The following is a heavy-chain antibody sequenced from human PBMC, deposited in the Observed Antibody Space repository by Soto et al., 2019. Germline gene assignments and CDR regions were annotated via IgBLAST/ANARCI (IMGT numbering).Heavy chain of an antibody. CDR2: IYWDDDK. Sequence: QITLKESGPTLVKPTQTLTLTCTFSGFSLSTSGVAVGWIRQPPGKALEWLALIYWDDDKLYSPSLKSRLAITKDNSKNQVVSTMTNMDPVDTATYYCARRLSSYGGVALFDYWGQGTLGTVSS. D-gene: IGHD3-3*02. J-gene: IGHJ4*02. V-gene: IGHV2-5*02. CDR3: ARRLSSYGGVALFDY. CDR1: GFSLSTSGVA.